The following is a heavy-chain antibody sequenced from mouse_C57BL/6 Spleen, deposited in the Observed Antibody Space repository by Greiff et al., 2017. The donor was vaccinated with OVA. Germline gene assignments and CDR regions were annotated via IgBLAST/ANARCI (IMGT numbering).Heavy chain of an antibody. V-gene: IGHV14-1*01. CDR2: IDPEDGDT. CDR1: GFNIKDYY. D-gene: IGHD4-1*01. CDR3: TTWTLGPFDY. Sequence: EVHLVESGAELVRPGASVKLSCTASGFNIKDYYMHWVKQRPEQGLEWIGRIDPEDGDTEYAPKFQGKATMTADKSSNQAYLQLSSLTSEDAAVYYCTTWTLGPFDYWGQGTTLTVSS. J-gene: IGHJ2*01.